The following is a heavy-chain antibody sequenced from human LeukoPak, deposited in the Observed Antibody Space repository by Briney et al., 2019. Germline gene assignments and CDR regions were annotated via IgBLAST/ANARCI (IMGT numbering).Heavy chain of an antibody. D-gene: IGHD6-19*01. Sequence: ASVKVSCKASGYTFTSYGISWVRQAPGQGLEWMGWISAYNGNTNYAQKLQGRVTMTTDTSTSTAYMELRSLRSDDTAVYYCAKSDEYSSGWYPAYFDYWGQGTLVTVSS. V-gene: IGHV1-18*01. CDR3: AKSDEYSSGWYPAYFDY. CDR1: GYTFTSYG. CDR2: ISAYNGNT. J-gene: IGHJ4*02.